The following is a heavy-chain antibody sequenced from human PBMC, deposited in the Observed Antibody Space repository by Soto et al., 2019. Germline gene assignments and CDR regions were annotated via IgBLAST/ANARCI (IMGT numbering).Heavy chain of an antibody. CDR1: GGTFSSYA. CDR3: ARSHLYYGSGSYYSTYADY. Sequence: SVKVSCKASGGTFSSYAISWVRQSPGQGLEWMGGIIPIFGTANYAQKFQGRVTITADESTSTAYMELSSLRSEDTAVYYCARSHLYYGSGSYYSTYADYWGQGTLVTVSS. J-gene: IGHJ4*02. D-gene: IGHD3-10*01. V-gene: IGHV1-69*13. CDR2: IIPIFGTA.